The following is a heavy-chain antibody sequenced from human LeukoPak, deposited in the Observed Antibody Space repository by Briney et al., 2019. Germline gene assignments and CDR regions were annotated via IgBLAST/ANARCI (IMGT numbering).Heavy chain of an antibody. CDR3: ASHSSSWYNQWVTFDY. CDR1: GGTFSNYA. J-gene: IGHJ4*02. V-gene: IGHV1-69*01. Sequence: SVKVSCKGSGGTFSNYAFNWVRQAPGQGLEWMGGIIPIFGTANYAQKFQGRVTITADESTSTAYMELSSLRSEDTAVYYCASHSSSWYNQWVTFDYWGQGTLVTVSS. D-gene: IGHD6-13*01. CDR2: IIPIFGTA.